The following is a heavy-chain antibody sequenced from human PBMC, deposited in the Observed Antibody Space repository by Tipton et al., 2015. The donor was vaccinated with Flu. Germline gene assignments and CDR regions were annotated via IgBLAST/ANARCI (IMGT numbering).Heavy chain of an antibody. CDR3: AKGASHPPLDAFDI. CDR1: GYSFTSYY. Sequence: QLVQSGAEVKEPGESLRITCKGSGYSFTSYYITWVRQMPGRGLEWMGRIDPDDSDTNYSPSFQGHVTISADKSISTAYLRWSSREAPDAAMYYCAKGASHPPLDAFDIWGQGTLVTVSS. V-gene: IGHV5-10-1*01. J-gene: IGHJ3*02. D-gene: IGHD4/OR15-4a*01. CDR2: IDPDDSDT.